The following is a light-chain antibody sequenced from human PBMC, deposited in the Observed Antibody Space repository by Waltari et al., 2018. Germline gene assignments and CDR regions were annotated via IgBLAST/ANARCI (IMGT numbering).Light chain of an antibody. CDR1: QRLSRN. CDR2: AAS. V-gene: IGKV3-15*01. J-gene: IGKJ1*01. CDR3: QQYNNWPPWT. Sequence: EIVMTQSPATLSVCPGDRDTLHCRASQRLSRNFAWYQQKPGQAPRLLIYAASTRATGIPARFSGSGSGTEFTLTISSLQSEDFAVYYCQQYNNWPPWTFGQGTKVEIK.